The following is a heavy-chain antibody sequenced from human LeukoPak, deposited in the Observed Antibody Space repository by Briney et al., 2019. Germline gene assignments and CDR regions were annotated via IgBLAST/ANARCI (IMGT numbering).Heavy chain of an antibody. D-gene: IGHD3-22*01. V-gene: IGHV4-59*01. CDR2: IYYSGST. J-gene: IGHJ1*01. CDR3: ARSEMYYYDSSGYYPKYFQH. CDR1: GGSISSYY. Sequence: RSSETLSLTCTVSGGSISSYYWSWTRQPPGKGLEWIGYIYYSGSTNYNPSLKSRVTISVDTSKNQFSLKLSSVTAADTAVYYCARSEMYYYDSSGYYPKYFQHWGQGTLVTVSS.